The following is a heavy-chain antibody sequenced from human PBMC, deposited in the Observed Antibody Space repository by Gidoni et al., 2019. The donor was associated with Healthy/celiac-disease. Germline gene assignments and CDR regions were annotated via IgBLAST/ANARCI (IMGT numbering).Heavy chain of an antibody. V-gene: IGHV3-48*03. CDR3: ARRINWRYSSSWNTPNDAFDI. CDR2: ISSSGSTI. CDR1: GFTFSSYE. J-gene: IGHJ3*02. D-gene: IGHD6-13*01. Sequence: EVQLVESGGGLVQPGGSPRPSCAASGFTFSSYEMNWVRQAPGKGLEWVSYISSSGSTIYYADSVKGRFTISRDNAKNSLYLQMNRLRAEDTAVYYCARRINWRYSSSWNTPNDAFDIWGQGTMVTVSS.